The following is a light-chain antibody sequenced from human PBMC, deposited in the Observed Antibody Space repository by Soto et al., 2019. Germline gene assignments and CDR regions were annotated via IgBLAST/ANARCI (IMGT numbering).Light chain of an antibody. J-gene: IGKJ2*01. CDR1: QSVSSSS. CDR3: QQYGTSPYT. Sequence: EIVLTQSPGTLSLSPGERATLYCRASQSVSSSSLAWYQQKPGQAPRLLIYGASSRATGIPDRFSGSGSGTDFTLTITRLEPEDFEVYYCQQYGTSPYTFGQGTKLEIK. CDR2: GAS. V-gene: IGKV3-20*01.